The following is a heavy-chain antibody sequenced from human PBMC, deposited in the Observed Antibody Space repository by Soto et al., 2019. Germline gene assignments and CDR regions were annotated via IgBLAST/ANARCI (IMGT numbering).Heavy chain of an antibody. J-gene: IGHJ6*02. D-gene: IGHD3-3*01. CDR1: GVSFSNYG. CDR2: ISFDGGRK. V-gene: IGHV3-30*18. CDR3: AKSYGGITIFGVVIIPKTYYYYGMDV. Sequence: PGESLKISCAASGVSFSNYGIHWVRQAPGKGLEWVAVISFDGGRKYFLDSVEGRFTISRDNSKNTLYLQMNSLRAEDTAVYYCAKSYGGITIFGVVIIPKTYYYYGMDVWGQGTTVTVSS.